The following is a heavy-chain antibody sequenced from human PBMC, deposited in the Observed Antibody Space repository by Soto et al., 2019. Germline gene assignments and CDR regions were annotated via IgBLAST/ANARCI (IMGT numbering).Heavy chain of an antibody. V-gene: IGHV1-18*01. D-gene: IGHD5-18*01. CDR3: ARDARGYSYGSYADY. J-gene: IGHJ4*02. CDR1: GYTFTSYG. Sequence: QVQLVQSGAEVKKPGASVKVSCKASGYTFTSYGISWVRQAPGQGLEWMGWISAYNGNTNYAQKLQGRVTMTTDTATSTAYMELRSLRSDDTAVYYCARDARGYSYGSYADYWGQGTLVTVSS. CDR2: ISAYNGNT.